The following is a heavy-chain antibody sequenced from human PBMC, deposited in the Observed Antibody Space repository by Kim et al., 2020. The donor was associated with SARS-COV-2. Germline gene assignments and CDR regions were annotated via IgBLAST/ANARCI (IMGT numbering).Heavy chain of an antibody. V-gene: IGHV3-74*01. Sequence: GGSLRLSCAASGFTFKTYWMHWIRQAPGKGLVWVSRINPDGTSTSYADSVKGRFTISRDNVKNTLFLEMNSLRGEDTALYFCARGCDSYGGLASDIWGQGTVVTVSS. J-gene: IGHJ3*02. CDR3: ARGCDSYGGLASDI. CDR2: INPDGTST. CDR1: GFTFKTYW. D-gene: IGHD2-21*02.